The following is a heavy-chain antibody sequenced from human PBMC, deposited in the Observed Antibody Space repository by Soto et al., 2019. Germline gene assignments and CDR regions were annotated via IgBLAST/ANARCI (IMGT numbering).Heavy chain of an antibody. CDR2: IIPIFGTA. CDR1: GGTFSSYA. J-gene: IGHJ6*02. V-gene: IGHV1-69*13. D-gene: IGHD1-7*01. CDR3: ASVLELNYYYGLDV. Sequence: SVKVSCKASGGTFSSYAISWVRQAPGQGLEWMGGIIPIFGTANYAQKFQGRVTITADESTSTAYMELSSLRSEDTAVYYCASVLELNYYYGLDVWGQGTTVTVSS.